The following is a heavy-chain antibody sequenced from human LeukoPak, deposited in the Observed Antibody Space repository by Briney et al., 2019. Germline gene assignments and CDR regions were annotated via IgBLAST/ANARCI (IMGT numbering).Heavy chain of an antibody. V-gene: IGHV4-4*09. CDR1: SDSTSRYY. D-gene: IGHD6-13*01. CDR3: AGLAAAATSITYHYFDV. Sequence: SETLSLTCTLSSDSTSRYYWSWIRQSPGRGLEWIAYIHINGNTNYNPSLKSRVTISLDTSKTQFTLKLSSVTAADTAVYYCAGLAAAATSITYHYFDVWGRGTLVTASS. CDR2: IHINGNT. J-gene: IGHJ2*01.